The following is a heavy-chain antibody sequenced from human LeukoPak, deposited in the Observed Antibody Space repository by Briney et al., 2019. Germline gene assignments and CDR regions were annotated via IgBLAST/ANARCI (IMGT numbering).Heavy chain of an antibody. CDR1: GFTFSSYA. D-gene: IGHD6-13*01. CDR2: ISSSSSFI. CDR3: ARDVLIAADGVIRLDAFDI. Sequence: GGSLRLSCVASGFTFSSYAMNWVRQTPGKGLEWVSSISSSSSFIYYADSVKGRFTISRDNAKNSLYLQMNSLRAEDTAVYYCARDVLIAADGVIRLDAFDIWGQGTVVTVSS. J-gene: IGHJ3*02. V-gene: IGHV3-21*01.